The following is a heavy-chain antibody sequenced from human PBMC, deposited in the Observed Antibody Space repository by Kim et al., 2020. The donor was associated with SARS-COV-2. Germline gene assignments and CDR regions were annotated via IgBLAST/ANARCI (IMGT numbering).Heavy chain of an antibody. CDR2: ISAYNGNT. CDR3: ARETVAYYDFWSGHYYYYGMDV. J-gene: IGHJ6*02. CDR1: GYTFTSYG. Sequence: ASVKVSCKASGYTFTSYGISWVRQAPGQGLEWMGWISAYNGNTNYAQKLQGRVTMTTDTSTSTAYMELRSLRSDDTTVYYCARETVAYYDFWSGHYYYYGMDVWGQGTTVTVSS. D-gene: IGHD3-3*01. V-gene: IGHV1-18*01.